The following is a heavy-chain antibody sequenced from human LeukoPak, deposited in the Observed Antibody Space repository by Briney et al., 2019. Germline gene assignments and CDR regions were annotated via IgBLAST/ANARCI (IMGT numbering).Heavy chain of an antibody. CDR3: ARDHSGTQDY. D-gene: IGHD1-1*01. CDR1: GFTFSNYG. J-gene: IGHJ4*02. CDR2: IWDDGSNE. V-gene: IGHV3-33*01. Sequence: GSLRLSCAASGFTFSNYGMHWVRQAPGKGLEWVAVIWDDGSNEYYADSVKGRFTIFRDNRRNTLYLQMNSLRAEDTAVYSCARDHSGTQDYWGQGTLVTVSS.